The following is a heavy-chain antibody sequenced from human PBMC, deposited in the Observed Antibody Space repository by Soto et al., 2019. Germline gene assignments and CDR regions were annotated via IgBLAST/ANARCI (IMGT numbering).Heavy chain of an antibody. CDR3: ARDQATMIVGPPGMDV. Sequence: GASVKVSCKASGYTFTGYYMHWVRQAPGQGLEWMGWINPNSGGTNYAQKFQGWVTMTRDTSISTAYMELSRLRSDDTAVYYCARDQATMIVGPPGMDVWGQGTTVTVSS. CDR1: GYTFTGYY. CDR2: INPNSGGT. D-gene: IGHD3-22*01. V-gene: IGHV1-2*04. J-gene: IGHJ6*02.